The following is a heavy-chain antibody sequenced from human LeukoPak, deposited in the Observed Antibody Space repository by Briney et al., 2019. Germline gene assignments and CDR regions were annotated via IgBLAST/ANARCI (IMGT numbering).Heavy chain of an antibody. CDR3: AHSPIGMGATMGFDY. CDR1: GFSLSTSGVG. J-gene: IGHJ4*02. CDR2: IYWDDYK. Sequence: SGPTLMKPTQTLTLTCTFSGFSLSTSGVGVGWIRQPPGKALEWLALIYWDDYKRYNPSLKSRLTIHKYTSKNQVVLTVTNMDPMDTATYYCAHSPIGMGATMGFDYWGQGTLVTVSS. V-gene: IGHV2-5*02. D-gene: IGHD1-26*01.